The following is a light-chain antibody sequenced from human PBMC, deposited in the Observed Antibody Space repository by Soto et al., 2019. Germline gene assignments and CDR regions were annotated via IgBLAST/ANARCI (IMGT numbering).Light chain of an antibody. CDR2: TNN. CDR3: QSYDSSLSGHVV. J-gene: IGLJ2*01. CDR1: SSNIGAGYD. Sequence: QSALTQPPSMSGAPGQRVTISCTGSSSNIGAGYDVHWYQQLPGTAPKLLIYTNNNRPSGVPDRFSASKSGTSASLAIAGLQAEDEAEYYCQSYDSSLSGHVVFGGGTQLTVL. V-gene: IGLV1-40*01.